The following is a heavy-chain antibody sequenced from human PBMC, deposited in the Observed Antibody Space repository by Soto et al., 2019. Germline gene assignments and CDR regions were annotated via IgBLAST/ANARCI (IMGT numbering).Heavy chain of an antibody. CDR1: GGSITSSSYY. V-gene: IGHV4-39*02. CDR2: IYYSGST. CDR3: ARERPDGARLDP. Sequence: SETLSLTCTVSGGSITSSSYYWGWIRQPPGKGLEWIGSIYYSGSTYYNPSLKSRVTISVDTSKNQFSLKLSSVTAADTAVYYCARERPDGARLDPWGQGTLVTVSS. D-gene: IGHD6-6*01. J-gene: IGHJ5*02.